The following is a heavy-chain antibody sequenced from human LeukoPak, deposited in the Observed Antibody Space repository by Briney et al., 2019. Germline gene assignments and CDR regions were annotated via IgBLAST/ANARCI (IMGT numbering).Heavy chain of an antibody. V-gene: IGHV3-21*01. D-gene: IGHD6-6*01. Sequence: PGGSLRLSCAASGFTFSSYSMNWVRQAPGKGLEWVSSISSSSSYIYYADSVRGRFTISRDNAKNSLYLQMNSLRAEDTAVYYCARDCVPGYSSSSDDAFDIWGQGTMVTVSS. CDR2: ISSSSSYI. CDR3: ARDCVPGYSSSSDDAFDI. J-gene: IGHJ3*02. CDR1: GFTFSSYS.